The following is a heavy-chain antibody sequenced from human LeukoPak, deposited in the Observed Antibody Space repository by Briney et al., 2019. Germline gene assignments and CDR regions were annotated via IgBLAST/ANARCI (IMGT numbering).Heavy chain of an antibody. CDR3: AKDRVTTVTIASRGAFDI. Sequence: GGSLRLSCAASGFTFSSYAMSWVRQAPGKGLEWVSAISGSGGSTYYADSVKGRFTISRDNSKNTLYLQMNSLRAEDTAVYYCAKDRVTTVTIASRGAFDIWAKGQWSPSLQ. CDR2: ISGSGGST. CDR1: GFTFSSYA. J-gene: IGHJ3*02. V-gene: IGHV3-23*01. D-gene: IGHD4-11*01.